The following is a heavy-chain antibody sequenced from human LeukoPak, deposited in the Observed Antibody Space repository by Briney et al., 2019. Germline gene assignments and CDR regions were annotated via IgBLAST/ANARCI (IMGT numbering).Heavy chain of an antibody. CDR3: ARDHTIFGVVYYFDH. CDR2: IWHDGTNK. J-gene: IGHJ4*02. D-gene: IGHD3-3*01. Sequence: GGSLRLSCAASGFTFSSYAMHWVRQAPGTGLEWVAVIWHDGTNKYYSDSVEGRFTISRDNSKNIVELQMSGLRAEDTAVYYCARDHTIFGVVYYFDHWGRGTLVAVSS. V-gene: IGHV3-33*01. CDR1: GFTFSSYA.